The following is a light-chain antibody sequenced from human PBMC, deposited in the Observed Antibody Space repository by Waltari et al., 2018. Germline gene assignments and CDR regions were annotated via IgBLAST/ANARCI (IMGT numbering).Light chain of an antibody. CDR3: HSRDSSGDVV. V-gene: IGLV3-19*01. J-gene: IGLJ2*01. CDR2: GKN. CDR1: SLSTYY. Sequence: SELTQDPAVSVALGQTVRITCHGGSLSTYYVSWFQQKPGQSPALVIYGKNNRPSGIPDRFSASTSGSTSSLTIIGVQAEDEADYYCHSRDSSGDVVIGGGTKLTVV.